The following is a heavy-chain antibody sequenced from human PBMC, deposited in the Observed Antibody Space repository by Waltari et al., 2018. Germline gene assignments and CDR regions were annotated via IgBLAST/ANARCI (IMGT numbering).Heavy chain of an antibody. J-gene: IGHJ4*02. V-gene: IGHV3-53*01. D-gene: IGHD2-21*01. CDR2: IYSGGST. Sequence: EVQLVESGGGLIQPGGSLRLSCEASGFTVSSNYMSWVRQAPGKGLEWVSVIYSGGSTYYADSVKGRFTIPRDNSKNTLYLQMNSLRAEDTAVYYCARGGVYCGGDCYFLDYWGQGTLVTVSS. CDR1: GFTVSSNY. CDR3: ARGGVYCGGDCYFLDY.